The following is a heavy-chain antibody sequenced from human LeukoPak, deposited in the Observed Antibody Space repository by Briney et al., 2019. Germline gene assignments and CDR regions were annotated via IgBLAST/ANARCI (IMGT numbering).Heavy chain of an antibody. CDR3: ARAHINYYDSSGPYAFDI. CDR1: GYTFTGYY. Sequence: ASVKVSCKASGYTFTGYYMHWVRQAPGQGLEWMGWMNPNSGGTNYAQKFQGWVTMTRDTSISTAYMELSRLRSDDTAVYYCARAHINYYDSSGPYAFDIWGQGTMVTVSS. D-gene: IGHD3-22*01. V-gene: IGHV1-2*04. J-gene: IGHJ3*02. CDR2: MNPNSGGT.